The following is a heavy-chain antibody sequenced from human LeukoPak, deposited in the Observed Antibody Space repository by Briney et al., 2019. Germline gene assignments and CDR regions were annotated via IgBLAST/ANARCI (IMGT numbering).Heavy chain of an antibody. CDR1: GGSISSSYW. CDR3: ARVFDSGSQAYFYYMDV. D-gene: IGHD3-10*01. J-gene: IGHJ6*03. CDR2: IAYSGHT. V-gene: IGHV4-4*02. Sequence: SETLSLTCAVSGGSISSSYWWSWVRQPPGKGLEWIASIAYSGHTYYNPSLKSRVTISLDTSRDQFSLKLNSVTAADTAVYYCARVFDSGSQAYFYYMDVWGKGTTVTISS.